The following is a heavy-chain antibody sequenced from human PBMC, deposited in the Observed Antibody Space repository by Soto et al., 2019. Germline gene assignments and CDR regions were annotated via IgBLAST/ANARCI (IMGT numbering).Heavy chain of an antibody. V-gene: IGHV2-5*02. CDR2: IYWDDDK. J-gene: IGHJ4*02. CDR3: AHNPGYNNGYRFDY. Sequence: GSGPTLVNPTQTLTLTCTFSGCSLSTSGVGVGWIRQPPGKALEWRALIYWDDDKRYSPSLKSRLTSTKDTSKNQVVLTMTKMEPVDTATYYGAHNPGYNNGYRFDYWGQGTVDTVS. D-gene: IGHD5-18*01. CDR1: GCSLSTSGVG.